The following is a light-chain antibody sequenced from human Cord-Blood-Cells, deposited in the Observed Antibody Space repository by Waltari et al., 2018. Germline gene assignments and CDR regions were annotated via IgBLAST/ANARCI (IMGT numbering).Light chain of an antibody. CDR1: SSDVGGYKY. V-gene: IGLV2-14*01. Sequence: QSALTQPASVSGSPGQSIPISCTGTSSDVGGYKYVSWYQQHPGKAPKLIIYDVSNRPSGVSNRFSGSKSGNTASLTISGLQAEDEADYYCSSYTSSSTRVFGGGTKLTVL. CDR2: DVS. CDR3: SSYTSSSTRV. J-gene: IGLJ3*02.